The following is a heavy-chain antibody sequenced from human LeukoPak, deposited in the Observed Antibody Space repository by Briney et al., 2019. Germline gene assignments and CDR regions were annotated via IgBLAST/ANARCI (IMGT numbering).Heavy chain of an antibody. V-gene: IGHV1-69*04. Sequence: SVKVSCKASGGTFSSYAISWVRQAPGQGLEWMGRIIPILGIANYAQKFQGRVTITADKSTSTAYMELSSLRSEDTAVYYCAGDPYGSGSPPRYWGQGTLVTVSS. D-gene: IGHD3-10*01. CDR1: GGTFSSYA. CDR3: AGDPYGSGSPPRY. J-gene: IGHJ4*02. CDR2: IIPILGIA.